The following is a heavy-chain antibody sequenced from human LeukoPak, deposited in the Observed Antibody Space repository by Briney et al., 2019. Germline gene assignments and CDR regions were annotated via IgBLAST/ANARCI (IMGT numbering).Heavy chain of an antibody. Sequence: PGGSLRLSCAVSGFTFSSYGMHWVRQAPGKGLEWVAVIWYDGSNKFHADSVKGRFTISRDNSKNTLYLQMNSLRAEDTAVYYCARDLRRYYDSSGYAHDAFDIWGQGTMVTVSS. V-gene: IGHV3-33*01. CDR1: GFTFSSYG. D-gene: IGHD3-22*01. CDR2: IWYDGSNK. J-gene: IGHJ3*02. CDR3: ARDLRRYYDSSGYAHDAFDI.